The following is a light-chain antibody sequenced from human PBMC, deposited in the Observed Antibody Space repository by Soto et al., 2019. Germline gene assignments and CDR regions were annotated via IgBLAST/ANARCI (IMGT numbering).Light chain of an antibody. V-gene: IGLV1-47*01. CDR3: AAWDDSLSGWV. J-gene: IGLJ3*02. CDR2: RNN. Sequence: QSVLTQPPSASGTPGQRVTISCSGSSSNIGSNYVYWYQQLPGTAPKLLIYRNNQRPLGVPDRFSGSKSGTSASLAISGLRSEDEADYYCAAWDDSLSGWVFGGGTKFTVL. CDR1: SSNIGSNY.